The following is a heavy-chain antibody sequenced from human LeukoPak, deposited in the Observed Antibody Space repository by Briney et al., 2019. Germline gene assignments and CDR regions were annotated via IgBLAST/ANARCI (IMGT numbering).Heavy chain of an antibody. D-gene: IGHD3-10*01. Sequence: GGSLRLSCAASGFTFSSYGMSWVRQAPGKGLEWVAFIRYDGSNKYYADSVKGRFTISRDNSKNTLYLQMNSLRAEDTAVYYCADERIRGVSVYPDAFDIWGQGTMVTVSS. CDR2: IRYDGSNK. CDR3: ADERIRGVSVYPDAFDI. J-gene: IGHJ3*02. V-gene: IGHV3-30*02. CDR1: GFTFSSYG.